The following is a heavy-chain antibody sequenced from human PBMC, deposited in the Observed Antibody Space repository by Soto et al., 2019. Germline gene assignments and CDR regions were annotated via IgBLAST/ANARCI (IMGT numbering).Heavy chain of an antibody. V-gene: IGHV4-59*08. CDR3: ARHGFGSLHGLVDV. Sequence: QVQLQESGPGLVKLSETLSLTCTVSGGSITNDYCSWLRQPPGKGLEWIGYIQYNGYSAYNLSLKRRVTMSMDTSKTQFSLMLESVTATDTAVYYCARHGFGSLHGLVDVWGQGTTVIVSS. CDR1: GGSITNDY. D-gene: IGHD3-10*01. J-gene: IGHJ6*02. CDR2: IQYNGYS.